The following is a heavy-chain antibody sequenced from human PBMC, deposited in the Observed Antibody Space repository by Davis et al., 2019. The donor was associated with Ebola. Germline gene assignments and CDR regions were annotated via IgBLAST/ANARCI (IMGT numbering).Heavy chain of an antibody. Sequence: MPSETLSLTCSVSGGSISSSYWSWIRQPPGKGLEWIGYIYYSGSTNYNPSLKSRVTISIDTSKNQFSLKLSSVTAADTAVYYCARLPYGDYGVDYWGQGTLVTVSS. CDR2: IYYSGST. D-gene: IGHD4-17*01. J-gene: IGHJ4*02. CDR1: GGSISSSY. CDR3: ARLPYGDYGVDY. V-gene: IGHV4-59*08.